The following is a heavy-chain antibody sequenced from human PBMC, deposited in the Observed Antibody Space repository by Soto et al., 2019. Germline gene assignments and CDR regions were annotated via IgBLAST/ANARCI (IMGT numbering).Heavy chain of an antibody. CDR1: GGSISSSRYY. CDR3: ARHQSHSSSYVDP. CDR2: IYYSGST. Sequence: SETLSLTCTVSGGSISSSRYYRGWIRQPPGKGLEWIGGIYYSGSTYYNPSLKSRVTISVDTSKNQFSLKLSSVTAADTAVYYCARHQSHSSSYVDPWGQGTLVTVSS. D-gene: IGHD6-13*01. V-gene: IGHV4-39*01. J-gene: IGHJ5*02.